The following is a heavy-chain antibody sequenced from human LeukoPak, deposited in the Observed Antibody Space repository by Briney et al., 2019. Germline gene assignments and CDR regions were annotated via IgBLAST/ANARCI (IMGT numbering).Heavy chain of an antibody. CDR3: AKDRLSTPTAPRFDP. D-gene: IGHD4-23*01. J-gene: IGHJ5*02. CDR1: GFTFSSYA. V-gene: IGHV3-23*01. Sequence: GGSLRLSCAASGFTFSSYAMSGVRQAPGEGLEWVSVISGGGGSTSYADSVKGRFTISRDNSKNTLYLQMNSLRAEDTALYYCAKDRLSTPTAPRFDPWGQGTQVTVSS. CDR2: ISGGGGST.